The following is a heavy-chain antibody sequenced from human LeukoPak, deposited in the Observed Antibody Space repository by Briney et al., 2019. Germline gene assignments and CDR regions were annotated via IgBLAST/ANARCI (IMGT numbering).Heavy chain of an antibody. CDR2: IYHSGST. CDR1: GGSISSGGYS. CDR3: ARRGYYYDSRGYYYFDY. D-gene: IGHD3-22*01. J-gene: IGHJ4*02. Sequence: PSETLSLTCAVSGGSISSGGYSWSWIRQPPGKGLEWIGYIYHSGSTYYNPSLKSRVTISVDRSKNQFSLKLSSVTAADTAVYHCARRGYYYDSRGYYYFDYWGQGTLVTVSS. V-gene: IGHV4-30-2*01.